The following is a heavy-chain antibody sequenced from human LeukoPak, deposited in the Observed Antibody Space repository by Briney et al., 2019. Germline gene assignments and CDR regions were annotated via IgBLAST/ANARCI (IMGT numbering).Heavy chain of an antibody. V-gene: IGHV4-59*08. D-gene: IGHD6-25*01. CDR2: IYYSGST. Sequence: SETLSLTCTVYGGSISSYYWSWIRQPPGKGLEWNGYIYYSGSTNYNPSLKSRVTISVDTSKNQFSLKLSSVTAADTAVYYCARQGGGFWYFDLWGRGTLVTVSS. CDR1: GGSISSYY. J-gene: IGHJ2*01. CDR3: ARQGGGFWYFDL.